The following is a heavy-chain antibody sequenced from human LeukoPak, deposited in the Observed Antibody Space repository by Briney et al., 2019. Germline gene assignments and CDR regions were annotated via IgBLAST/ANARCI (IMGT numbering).Heavy chain of an antibody. J-gene: IGHJ6*02. CDR2: ISAYNDNT. D-gene: IGHD5-18*01. CDR1: GYTFTSYG. CDR3: ARVLPYIYGLDYYYYYGMDV. Sequence: VASVKVSCKASGYTFTSYGISWVRQAPGQGLEWMGWISAYNDNTKYAQKRQGRVSMTTDTSTSTAYMELRSLRSDDTAVNSCARVLPYIYGLDYYYYYGMDVWGQGTTVTVSS. V-gene: IGHV1-18*01.